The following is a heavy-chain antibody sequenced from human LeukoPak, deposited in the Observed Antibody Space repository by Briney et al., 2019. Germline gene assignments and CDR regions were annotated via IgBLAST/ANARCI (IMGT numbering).Heavy chain of an antibody. CDR2: IYHSGST. Sequence: SETLSLTCAVSGGSISSGGYSWSWIRQPPGKGLEWIGYIYHSGSTYYNPSLKSRVTISVDRSKNQFSLKLSSVTAADTAVYYCARGVLLWFGELLELDYWGQGTLVTVSS. CDR3: ARGVLLWFGELLELDY. J-gene: IGHJ4*02. V-gene: IGHV4-30-2*01. CDR1: GGSISSGGYS. D-gene: IGHD3-10*01.